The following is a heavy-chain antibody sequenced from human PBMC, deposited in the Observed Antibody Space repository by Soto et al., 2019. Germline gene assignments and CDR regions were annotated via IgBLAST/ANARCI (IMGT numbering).Heavy chain of an antibody. J-gene: IGHJ4*02. CDR2: INTDGTYT. Sequence: EMQLVESGGGLVQPGGSLRLSCVASGLSFRKYWVHWVRQAPGKGLEWVSRINTDGTYTSNADPVKGRFTISRDNAKNTLYLQMNSLRVEDTAVYFCAGFGYDWNGWDWGPGTLVTVSS. D-gene: IGHD1-20*01. CDR1: GLSFRKYW. V-gene: IGHV3-74*01. CDR3: AGFGYDWNGWD.